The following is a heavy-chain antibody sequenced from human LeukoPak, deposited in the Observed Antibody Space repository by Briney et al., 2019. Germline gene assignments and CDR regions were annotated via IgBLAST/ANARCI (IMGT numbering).Heavy chain of an antibody. CDR1: GFSFSDYG. D-gene: IGHD1-26*01. CDR3: ARDRVGATLYFDY. Sequence: GSLRLSCAGSGFSFSDYGMIWVRQPPGKGLEWVSGLSYRGDSTYYADSVKGRFTISRDNSKNTLYLQMNSLRAEDTAVYYCARDRVGATLYFDYWGQGTLVTVSS. J-gene: IGHJ4*02. V-gene: IGHV3-23*01. CDR2: LSYRGDST.